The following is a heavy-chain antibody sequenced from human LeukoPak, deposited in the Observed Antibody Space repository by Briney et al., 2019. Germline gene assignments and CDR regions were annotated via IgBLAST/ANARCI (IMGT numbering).Heavy chain of an antibody. Sequence: SETLSLTCAVYGGSLSGYYWSWIRQPPGKGLEWIGEINHSGSTNYNPSLKSRVTISVDTSKNQSSLKLSSVTAADTAVYYCARYWDCSGGSCYSEGWFDPWGQGTLVTVSS. J-gene: IGHJ5*02. D-gene: IGHD2-15*01. CDR3: ARYWDCSGGSCYSEGWFDP. V-gene: IGHV4-34*01. CDR1: GGSLSGYY. CDR2: INHSGST.